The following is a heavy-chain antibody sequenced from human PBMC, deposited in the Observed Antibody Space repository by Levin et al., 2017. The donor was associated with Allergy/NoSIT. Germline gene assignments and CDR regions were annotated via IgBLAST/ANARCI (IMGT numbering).Heavy chain of an antibody. J-gene: IGHJ3*02. CDR1: GFTFSSYW. V-gene: IGHV3-74*01. CDR2: INSDGSST. Sequence: GESLKISCAASGFTFSSYWMHWVRQAPGKGLVWVSRINSDGSSTSYADSVKGRFTISRDNAKNTLYLQMNSLRAEDTAVYYCARGAVSSFDIWGQGTMVTVSS. CDR3: ARGAVSSFDI. D-gene: IGHD5/OR15-5a*01.